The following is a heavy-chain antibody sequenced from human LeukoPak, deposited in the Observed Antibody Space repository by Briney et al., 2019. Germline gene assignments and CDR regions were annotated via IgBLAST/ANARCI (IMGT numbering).Heavy chain of an antibody. CDR3: ARVAYYYESSDYSRFDY. CDR1: GFTFGSYW. D-gene: IGHD3-22*01. V-gene: IGHV3-74*01. J-gene: IGHJ4*02. Sequence: GGSLRLSCAASGFTFGSYWMHWVRQAPGKGLVWVSRINSDGSTTDYADSVKGRFTISRDNAKNTLFLQMNSLRAEDTAVYYCARVAYYYESSDYSRFDYWGQGTLVTVSS. CDR2: INSDGSTT.